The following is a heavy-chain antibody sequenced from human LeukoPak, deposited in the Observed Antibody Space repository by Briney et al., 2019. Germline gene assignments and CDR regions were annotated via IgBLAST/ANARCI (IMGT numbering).Heavy chain of an antibody. Sequence: LETLSLTCTVSGGSISSYYWSWIRQPPGKGLEWIGYIYYSGSTNYNPSLKSRVTISVDTSKNQFSLKLSSVTAADTAVYYCARGAVVTASSPFDYWGQGTLVTVSS. CDR3: ARGAVVTASSPFDY. CDR1: GGSISSYY. J-gene: IGHJ4*02. V-gene: IGHV4-59*08. CDR2: IYYSGST. D-gene: IGHD2-21*02.